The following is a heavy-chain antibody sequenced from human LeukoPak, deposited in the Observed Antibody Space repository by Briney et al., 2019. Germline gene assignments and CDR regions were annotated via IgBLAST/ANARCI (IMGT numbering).Heavy chain of an antibody. J-gene: IGHJ4*02. CDR3: AGDSRYNNVGDY. CDR2: INPNSGGT. Sequence: ASVKVSCKASGYSFIDYYIHWVRQAPGQGREWMGWINPNSGGTNYAQKFQGRVTMTRDTSISTAYMELSRLRSDDTAVYFCAGDSRYNNVGDYRGQGTLVTVSS. V-gene: IGHV1-2*02. D-gene: IGHD3-10*01. CDR1: GYSFIDYY.